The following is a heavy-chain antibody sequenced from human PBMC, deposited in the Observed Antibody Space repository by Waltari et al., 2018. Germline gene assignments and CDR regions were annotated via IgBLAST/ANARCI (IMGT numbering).Heavy chain of an antibody. V-gene: IGHV4-61*02. CDR1: GGSISTGTYY. CDR3: ARGGFAGTLGFDP. D-gene: IGHD1-1*01. Sequence: QVQLQESGPGLVKPSETLSLTCTVPGGSISTGTYYWSWLRQPAGKGLEWIGRVYTTGSTKYNPSLKSRVSIAVDTSKNQFSLRLISVTAEDTAVYYCARGGFAGTLGFDPWGQGTLVTVSS. CDR2: VYTTGST. J-gene: IGHJ5*02.